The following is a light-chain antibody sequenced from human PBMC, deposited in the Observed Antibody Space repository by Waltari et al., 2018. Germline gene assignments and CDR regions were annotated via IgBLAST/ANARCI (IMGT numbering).Light chain of an antibody. CDR1: TSDIGAGYD. J-gene: IGLJ1*01. V-gene: IGLV1-40*01. CDR3: QSYDNSLSGPFYV. Sequence: QSVLTQPPSVSGAPGQRLTISCTGTTSDIGAGYDVHWYQPVPGTAPKLLIYGNNLRPSGVPHRFSGSKSGTSASLAITGLQAEDEADYYCQSYDNSLSGPFYVFGSGTKVTVL. CDR2: GNN.